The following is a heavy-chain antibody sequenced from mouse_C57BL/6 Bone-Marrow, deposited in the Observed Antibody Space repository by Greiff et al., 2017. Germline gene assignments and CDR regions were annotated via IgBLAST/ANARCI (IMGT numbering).Heavy chain of an antibody. CDR3: ARGCGSGRWCFDV. J-gene: IGHJ1*03. D-gene: IGHD1-1*01. CDR2: IDPSDSET. Sequence: VQLQQPGAELVRPGSSVKLSCKASGYTFTSYWMPWVKQRPIQGLEWIGNIDPSDSETHYKQKFKDKATLSLDKSSSTAYMQLSSLTSEDSAVYYCARGCGSGRWCFDVWGTGTTVTVSS. CDR1: GYTFTSYW. V-gene: IGHV1-52*01.